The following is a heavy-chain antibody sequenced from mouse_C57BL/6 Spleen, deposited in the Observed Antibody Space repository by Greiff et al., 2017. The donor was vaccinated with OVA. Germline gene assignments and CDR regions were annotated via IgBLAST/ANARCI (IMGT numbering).Heavy chain of an antibody. J-gene: IGHJ1*03. CDR2: IYPGSGST. D-gene: IGHD1-1*01. CDR1: GYTFTSYW. V-gene: IGHV1-55*01. CDR3: ARGGYYYGSSFYWYFDV. Sequence: QVQLQQPGAELVKPGASVKMSCKASGYTFTSYWITWVKQRPGQGLEWIGDIYPGSGSTNYNEKFKSKATLTVDTSSSTAYMQRSSLTSEDSAVYYCARGGYYYGSSFYWYFDVWGTGTTVTVSS.